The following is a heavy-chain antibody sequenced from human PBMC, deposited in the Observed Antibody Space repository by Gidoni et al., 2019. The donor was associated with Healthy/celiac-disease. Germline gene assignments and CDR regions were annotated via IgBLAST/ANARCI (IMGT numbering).Heavy chain of an antibody. CDR3: ARVGYGDFYFDY. CDR1: GGTFSSYT. J-gene: IGHJ4*02. CDR2: IIPILGIA. V-gene: IGHV1-69*02. Sequence: QVQLVRSGAAVQKPGSSLMVPCKASGGTFSSYTISWVRQAPGHGLEWLGRIIPILGIANDAQKFQGRVKITADKSTSTAYMELSSLRSEDTAVYYCARVGYGDFYFDYWGQGTLVTVSS. D-gene: IGHD4-17*01.